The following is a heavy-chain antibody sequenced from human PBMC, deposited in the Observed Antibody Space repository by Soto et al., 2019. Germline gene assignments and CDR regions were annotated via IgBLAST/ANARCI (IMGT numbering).Heavy chain of an antibody. CDR2: SAAYNDDT. CDR3: ARSRSSAMVTSDY. Sequence: QVQLVQSGTEVKKPGASVKLSCKTSGYSFPDYGVTWVRQAPGEGLQWMGWSAAYNDDTDYAQDFQGRVTMTTDTSTSTAYMELRSLRSDDTAVYFCARSRSSAMVTSDYWGQGTLVTVSS. J-gene: IGHJ4*02. CDR1: GYSFPDYG. D-gene: IGHD2-2*01. V-gene: IGHV1-18*01.